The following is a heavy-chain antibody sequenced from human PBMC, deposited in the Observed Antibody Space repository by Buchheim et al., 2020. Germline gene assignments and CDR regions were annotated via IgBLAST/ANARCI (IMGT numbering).Heavy chain of an antibody. D-gene: IGHD5-18*01. J-gene: IGHJ6*02. Sequence: EVQLVESGGGLVQPGGSLRLSCAASGFTFSSYWMSWVRQAPGKGLEWVANIKQDGSEKYYVDSVKGRFTISRDNAKNSLYLQMNSLRAEDTAVYYCARDLRIQLWLLGTYYYYGMDVWGQGTT. CDR2: IKQDGSEK. CDR3: ARDLRIQLWLLGTYYYYGMDV. CDR1: GFTFSSYW. V-gene: IGHV3-7*01.